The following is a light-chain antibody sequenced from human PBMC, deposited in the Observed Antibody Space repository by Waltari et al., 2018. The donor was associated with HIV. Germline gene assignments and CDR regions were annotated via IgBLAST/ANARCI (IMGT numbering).Light chain of an antibody. CDR3: QQYGSSRYT. J-gene: IGKJ2*01. CDR2: GIS. V-gene: IGKV3-20*01. CDR1: QSFSSSY. Sequence: EIVLTQSPGTLSLSPGERDTLSCRASQSFSSSYLAWYQQKPGQAPRLLIYGISSRVTGTPDRFSGSGSGTDFTLTISRLEHEDFAVYYCQQYGSSRYTFGQGTKLEIK.